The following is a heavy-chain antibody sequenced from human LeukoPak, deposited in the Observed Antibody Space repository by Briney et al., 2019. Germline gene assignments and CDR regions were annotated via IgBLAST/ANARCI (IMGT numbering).Heavy chain of an antibody. D-gene: IGHD3-22*01. J-gene: IGHJ4*02. Sequence: GGSLRLSCAASGFTFSNAWMSWVRQAPGKGLEWVGRIKSKTDGGTTDYAAPVKCRFTISRDDSKNTLYLQMNSPKTEDTAVYYCTTLINYYDSSGYPPSSDYWGQGTLVTVSS. CDR3: TTLINYYDSSGYPPSSDY. CDR2: IKSKTDGGTT. V-gene: IGHV3-15*01. CDR1: GFTFSNAW.